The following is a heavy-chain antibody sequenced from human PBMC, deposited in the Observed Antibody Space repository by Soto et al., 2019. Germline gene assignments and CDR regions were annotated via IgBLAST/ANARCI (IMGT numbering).Heavy chain of an antibody. D-gene: IGHD3-10*01. CDR1: GYTLTELS. J-gene: IGHJ6*02. CDR3: SITMAAGYYYGMDV. V-gene: IGHV1-24*01. Sequence: ASVKVSCKVSGYTLTELSMHWVRQAPGKGLEWMGGFDPEDGETIYAQKFQGRVTMTEDTSTDTAYMELSSLRSEDTAVYYCSITMAAGYYYGMDVWGQGTTVTVSS. CDR2: FDPEDGET.